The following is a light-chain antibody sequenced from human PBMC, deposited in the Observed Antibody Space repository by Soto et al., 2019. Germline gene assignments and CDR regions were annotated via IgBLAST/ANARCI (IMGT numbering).Light chain of an antibody. J-gene: IGKJ1*01. CDR3: QKSFRTRT. V-gene: IGKV1-39*01. Sequence: EIQMPQSPSSPSASVGDRVTITCRASQNITSHLNWYQQKPGKAPKLLIFAASILQSGVPSRFTGSGSGTDFTLTISSLQPDDYALYYCQKSFRTRTFGQGTKVEIK. CDR2: AAS. CDR1: QNITSH.